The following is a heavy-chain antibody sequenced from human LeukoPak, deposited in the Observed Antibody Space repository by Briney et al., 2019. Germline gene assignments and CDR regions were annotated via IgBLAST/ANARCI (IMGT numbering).Heavy chain of an antibody. V-gene: IGHV1-18*04. CDR2: ISAYNGNT. J-gene: IGHJ4*02. D-gene: IGHD2-2*01. CDR1: GYSFTSYW. CDR3: ARGVVDFDY. Sequence: GESLKISCKGSGYSFTSYWIGWVRQAPGQGLEWMGWISAYNGNTNYAQKLQGRVTMTTDTSTSTAYMELRSLRSDDTAVYYCARGVVDFDYWGQGTLVTVSS.